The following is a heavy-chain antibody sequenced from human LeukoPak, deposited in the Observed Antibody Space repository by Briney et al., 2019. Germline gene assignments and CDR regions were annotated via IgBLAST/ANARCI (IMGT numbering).Heavy chain of an antibody. CDR3: AKDSRCDY. CDR2: INDDGSDT. J-gene: IGHJ4*02. Sequence: GGSLRLSCAASGFTFKLYWMHWVRQVPGKRPVWVSRINDDGSDTVYADSVRGRFTISRDDAKNTVYLQMNSLRAEDTAVYYCAKDSRCDYWGQGTLVTVSS. V-gene: IGHV3-74*01. CDR1: GFTFKLYW.